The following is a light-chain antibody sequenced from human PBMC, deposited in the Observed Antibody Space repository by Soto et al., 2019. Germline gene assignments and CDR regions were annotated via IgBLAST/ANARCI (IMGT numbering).Light chain of an antibody. CDR3: TSYRSTDTVWV. CDR2: EVS. Sequence: QSALTQPASVSGSPGQSVTISCTGTSSDFDDYTYVSWYQQHPGKAPKLMMYEVSYRPSGVSNRFSASKSDNTASLTISGLQAEDEAVYYCTSYRSTDTVWVLGGGT. CDR1: SSDFDDYTY. J-gene: IGLJ3*02. V-gene: IGLV2-14*01.